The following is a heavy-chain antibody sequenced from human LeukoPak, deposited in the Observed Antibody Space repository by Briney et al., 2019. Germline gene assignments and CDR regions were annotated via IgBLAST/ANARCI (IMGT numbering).Heavy chain of an antibody. V-gene: IGHV1-2*02. D-gene: IGHD3-22*01. J-gene: IGHJ4*02. CDR3: ASGLGSGYYLVDY. CDR1: GYTFTGYY. CDR2: INPNSGGT. Sequence: APVKVSCKASGYTFTGYYMHWVRQAPGQGLEWMGWINPNSGGTNYAQKFQGRVTMIRDTSISTAYMELSRLRSDDTAVYYCASGLGSGYYLVDYWGQGTLVTVSS.